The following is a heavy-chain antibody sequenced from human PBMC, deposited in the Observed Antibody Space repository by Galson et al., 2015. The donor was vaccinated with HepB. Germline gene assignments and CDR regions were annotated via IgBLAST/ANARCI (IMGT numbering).Heavy chain of an antibody. CDR3: AKDKVTMVSYYYYGMDV. J-gene: IGHJ6*02. Sequence: SLRLSCAASGFTFSSYGMHWVRQAPGKGLEWVAVISYDGSNKYYADSVKGRFTISRDNSKNTLYLQMNSLRAEDTAVYYCAKDKVTMVSYYYYGMDVWGQGTTVTVSS. CDR2: ISYDGSNK. CDR1: GFTFSSYG. D-gene: IGHD4/OR15-4a*01. V-gene: IGHV3-30*18.